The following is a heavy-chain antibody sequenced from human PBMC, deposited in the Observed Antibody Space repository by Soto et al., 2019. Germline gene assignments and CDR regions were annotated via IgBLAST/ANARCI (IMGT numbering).Heavy chain of an antibody. J-gene: IGHJ4*02. D-gene: IGHD3-9*01. CDR1: GFTFSSYV. CDR2: ISYDGNTR. Sequence: QVHLVESGGGVAQPGRSPRLSCAASGFTFSSYVMHWVRLTPGKGLEWVAVISYDGNTRDYADSVKGRFAISRDNSNSTLYLQMNNLRVEDTAVYYCARAREAGSYHEGIDYWGQGTLVTVSS. CDR3: ARAREAGSYHEGIDY. V-gene: IGHV3-30*09.